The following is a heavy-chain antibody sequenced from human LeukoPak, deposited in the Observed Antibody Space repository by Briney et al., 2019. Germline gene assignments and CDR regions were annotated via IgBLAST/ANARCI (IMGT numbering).Heavy chain of an antibody. V-gene: IGHV3-48*03. CDR2: ISSDGYTM. D-gene: IGHD6-19*01. J-gene: IGHJ4*02. Sequence: GGSLRLSCAASGFTFSSYEMNWVRQAPGKGLEWVSYISSDGYTMYYADSVKGRFTISRDNAKNSLSLQMNSLRAEDTAVYYCATGRHSSGWGEGTLVTVSS. CDR1: GFTFSSYE. CDR3: ATGRHSSG.